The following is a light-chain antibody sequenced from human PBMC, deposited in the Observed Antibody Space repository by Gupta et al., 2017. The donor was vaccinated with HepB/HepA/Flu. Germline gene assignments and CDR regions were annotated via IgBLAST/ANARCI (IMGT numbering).Light chain of an antibody. CDR3: SSYTSGSTLLV. CDR1: SSDVGGFDY. Sequence: QSALTQIASVSGSPGQSITISCTGTSSDVGGFDYVFWYQQYPGKAPKAMIYDVSNRPSGVSNRFSGSKSGNTASLTISGLQAEDEADYYCSSYTSGSTLLVFGGGTKLTVL. V-gene: IGLV2-14*01. CDR2: DVS. J-gene: IGLJ2*01.